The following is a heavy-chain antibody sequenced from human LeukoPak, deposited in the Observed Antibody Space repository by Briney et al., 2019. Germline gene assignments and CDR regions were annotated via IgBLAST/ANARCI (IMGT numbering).Heavy chain of an antibody. Sequence: GASVKVSCKASGYTFTTYAMHWVRLAPGQRLEWMGWINAGNGNTKYSQNFQGRVTITRDTSASTAYMELTSLRSEDTAVYYCAKEGGGTGYYFDYWGQGTLVTVSS. CDR2: INAGNGNT. J-gene: IGHJ4*02. CDR1: GYTFTTYA. D-gene: IGHD3-16*01. V-gene: IGHV1-3*01. CDR3: AKEGGGTGYYFDY.